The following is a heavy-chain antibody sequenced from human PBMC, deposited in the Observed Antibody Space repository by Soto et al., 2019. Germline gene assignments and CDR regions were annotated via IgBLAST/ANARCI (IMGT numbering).Heavy chain of an antibody. D-gene: IGHD2-2*01. V-gene: IGHV4-4*02. CDR1: SGSISSSNW. Sequence: QVQLQESGPGLVKPSGTLSLTCAVSSGSISSSNWWSWVRQPPGKGLEWIGEIYHSGSTNYNPSPKSRVTITVDKAKNQFSLKLSSVTAADTAVYYCARVQSVVKRGTIVVVPAARRGAFDIWGQGTMVTVSS. CDR3: ARVQSVVKRGTIVVVPAARRGAFDI. J-gene: IGHJ3*02. CDR2: IYHSGST.